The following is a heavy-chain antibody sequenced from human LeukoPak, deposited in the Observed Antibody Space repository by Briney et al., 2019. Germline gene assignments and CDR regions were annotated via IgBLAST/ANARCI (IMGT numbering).Heavy chain of an antibody. CDR2: INHSGST. J-gene: IGHJ6*04. CDR3: ARLPHYYGMDV. V-gene: IGHV4-34*01. CDR1: GGSFSGYY. Sequence: SETLSLTCAVYGGSFSGYYWSWIRDPPAKGLEWIGEINHSGSTNYNPSLKSRVTISVDTSKNQFSLKLSSVTAADTAVYYCARLPHYYGMDVWGKGTTVTVSS.